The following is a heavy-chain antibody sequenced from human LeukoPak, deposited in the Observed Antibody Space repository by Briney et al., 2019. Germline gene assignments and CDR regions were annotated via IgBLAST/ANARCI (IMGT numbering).Heavy chain of an antibody. CDR1: GYSFTSYW. CDR2: IYPGDSDT. Sequence: GESLKISCKGSGYSFTSYWIGWVRQMPGKGLEWMGIIYPGDSDTRYSPSFQGQVTISADKSISTAYLQWSSLKASDTAMYYCARQSPHYDYVWGSYRSTGAFDYWGQGTLVTVSS. CDR3: ARQSPHYDYVWGSYRSTGAFDY. D-gene: IGHD3-16*02. V-gene: IGHV5-51*01. J-gene: IGHJ4*02.